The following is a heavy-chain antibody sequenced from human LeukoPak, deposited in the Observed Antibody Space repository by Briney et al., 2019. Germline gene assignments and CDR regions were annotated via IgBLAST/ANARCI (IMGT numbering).Heavy chain of an antibody. Sequence: PGGSLRLSCAASGFTFSSYGMHWVRQASGKGLEWVGRIRSKANNYATAYAASVKGRCTISRDDSRNTAYLQMNSLKTEDTAVYYCTRQLSDAFDIWGQGTMVTVSS. J-gene: IGHJ3*02. CDR1: GFTFSSYG. CDR2: IRSKANNYAT. CDR3: TRQLSDAFDI. V-gene: IGHV3-73*01.